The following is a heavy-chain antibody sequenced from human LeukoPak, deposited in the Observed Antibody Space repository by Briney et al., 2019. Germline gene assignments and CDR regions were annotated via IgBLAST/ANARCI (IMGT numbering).Heavy chain of an antibody. CDR3: ARAFTYNWNPTPHFDY. CDR2: IYYSGST. V-gene: IGHV4-39*01. CDR1: GGSISSSSYY. Sequence: SETLSLTCTVSGGSISSSSYYWGWIRQPPGKGLEWIGSIYYSGSTYYNPSLKSRVTISVDTSKNQFSLKLSSVTAADTAVYYCARAFTYNWNPTPHFDYWGQGTLVTVSS. J-gene: IGHJ4*02. D-gene: IGHD1-20*01.